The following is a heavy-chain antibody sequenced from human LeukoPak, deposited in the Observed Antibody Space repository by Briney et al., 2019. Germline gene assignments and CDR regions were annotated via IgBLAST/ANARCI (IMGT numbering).Heavy chain of an antibody. D-gene: IGHD6-13*01. CDR1: GGSISSYY. V-gene: IGHV4-4*07. CDR2: IYTSGST. J-gene: IGHJ6*03. Sequence: SETLSLTCTVSGGSISSYYWSWIRQPAGKGLEWIGRIYTSGSTNYNPSLKSRVTMSVDTSKNQFSLKLSSVTAADTAVYYCARVNRVQQLVRYYDHMDVLRKGTTVTVSS. CDR3: ARVNRVQQLVRYYDHMDV.